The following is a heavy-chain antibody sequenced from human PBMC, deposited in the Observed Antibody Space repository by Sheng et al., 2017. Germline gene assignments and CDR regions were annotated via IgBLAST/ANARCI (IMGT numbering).Heavy chain of an antibody. CDR1: GDSISSYY. CDR3: ARGRYSYSSFDY. D-gene: IGHD5-18*01. CDR2: IYYSGST. V-gene: IGHV4-59*01. Sequence: QVQLQESGPGLVKPSETLSLTCTVSGDSISSYYWSWIRQPPGKGLEWIGYIYYSGSTNHNPSLKSRVTISVDTSKNQLSLKLNSVTAADTAVYYCARGRYSYSSFDYWGQGTLVTVSS. J-gene: IGHJ4*02.